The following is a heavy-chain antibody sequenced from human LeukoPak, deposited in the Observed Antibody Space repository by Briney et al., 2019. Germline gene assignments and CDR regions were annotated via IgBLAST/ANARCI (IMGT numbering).Heavy chain of an antibody. CDR1: GFAFSSLD. Sequence: GGSLRLSCAASGFAFSSLDMGWVRQAPGKGLDCVSAILSTGSTYYADSVKGRFTISRDNSKNTLYLQMNNLRAEDTAIYYCARAPTKRHFDSWGQGTLVTVSS. V-gene: IGHV3-66*01. J-gene: IGHJ4*02. D-gene: IGHD2-2*01. CDR3: ARAPTKRHFDS. CDR2: ILSTGST.